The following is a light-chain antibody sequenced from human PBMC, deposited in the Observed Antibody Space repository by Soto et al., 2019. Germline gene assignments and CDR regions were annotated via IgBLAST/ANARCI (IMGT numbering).Light chain of an antibody. J-gene: IGLJ3*02. CDR3: SSYSSTSALGV. CDR2: EVS. CDR1: SSDVGGYNS. V-gene: IGLV2-14*01. Sequence: QSALTQPASVSGSPGQSIVISCTGTSSDVGGYNSVSWYQQHPGKAPKLIIYEVSNRPSGVSDRFSASKSGNTASLTISGLQTEDEADYYCSSYSSTSALGVFGGGTKLTVL.